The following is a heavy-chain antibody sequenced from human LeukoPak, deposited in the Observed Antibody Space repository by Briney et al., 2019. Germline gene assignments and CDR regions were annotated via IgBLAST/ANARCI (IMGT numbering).Heavy chain of an antibody. D-gene: IGHD6-19*01. CDR3: ARDAEYSSGWYRHPQYYFDY. CDR1: GGTFSSYA. V-gene: IGHV1-69*13. CDR2: IIPIFGTA. J-gene: IGHJ4*02. Sequence: SVKVSCKASGGTFSSYAISWVRQAPGQGLEWMGGIIPIFGTANYAQKFQGRVTITADESTSTAYMELSSLRAEDTAVYYCARDAEYSSGWYRHPQYYFDYWGQGTLVTVSS.